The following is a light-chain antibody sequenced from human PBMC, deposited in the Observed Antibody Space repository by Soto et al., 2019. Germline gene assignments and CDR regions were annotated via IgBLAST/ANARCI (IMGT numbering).Light chain of an antibody. V-gene: IGLV1-47*01. CDR2: RNN. J-gene: IGLJ2*01. CDR1: TSNIGSHY. Sequence: SVLTQPPSASGTPGQRVTISCSGSTSNIGSHYVYWYQLLPGTAPKLLIYRNNQRPSGVPDRFSGSKSGTSASLAISGLRSEDEADYYCAAWDDSLSGLFGGGTKLTVL. CDR3: AAWDDSLSGL.